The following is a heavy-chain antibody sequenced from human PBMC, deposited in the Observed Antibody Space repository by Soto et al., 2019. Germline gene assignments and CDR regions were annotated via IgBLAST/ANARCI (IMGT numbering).Heavy chain of an antibody. Sequence: QLQLQESGPGLVKPSETLSLTCTVSGGSISSSSYYWGWIRQPPGKGLEWIGSIYYSGSTYYNPSLKSRVTISVDTSKNPFSPKLSSVTAAATAVYYCASHTPAISISDHWGQGTLVTVSS. CDR2: IYYSGST. CDR1: GGSISSSSYY. CDR3: ASHTPAISISDH. J-gene: IGHJ4*02. V-gene: IGHV4-39*01. D-gene: IGHD2-15*01.